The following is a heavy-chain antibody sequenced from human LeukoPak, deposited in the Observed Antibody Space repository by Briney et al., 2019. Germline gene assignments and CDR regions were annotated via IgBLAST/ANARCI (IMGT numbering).Heavy chain of an antibody. Sequence: GGSLRLSSAASGFTFNNYAMNWVRQAPGKGLEWVSSISESGDTTHYADSVKGRVTISRDNSQNTLYLQMNSLRAEDTALYYCAKQWVDCWGQGTLVTVSS. D-gene: IGHD1-26*01. CDR3: AKQWVDC. V-gene: IGHV3-23*01. CDR2: ISESGDTT. J-gene: IGHJ4*02. CDR1: GFTFNNYA.